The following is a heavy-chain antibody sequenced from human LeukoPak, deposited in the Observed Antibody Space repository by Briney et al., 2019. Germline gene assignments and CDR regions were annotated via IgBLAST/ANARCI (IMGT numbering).Heavy chain of an antibody. CDR2: IYYSGST. CDR3: ARTGGNVQLGGWFDP. V-gene: IGHV4-59*08. CDR1: GCSISSYY. Sequence: SETLSLTCTVSGCSISSYYGSWIRQPPGEGLEWMGYIYYSGSTNYNPSLKSRVTISVDTSKNQFSLKLSSVTAADTAVYYCARTGGNVQLGGWFDPWGQGALVTVSS. D-gene: IGHD2-8*02. J-gene: IGHJ5*02.